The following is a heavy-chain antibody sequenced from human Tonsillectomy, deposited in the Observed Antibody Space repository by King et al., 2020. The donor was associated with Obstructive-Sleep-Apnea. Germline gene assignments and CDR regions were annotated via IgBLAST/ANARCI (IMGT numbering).Heavy chain of an antibody. Sequence: QVQLQESGPGLVKPSGTLSLTCAVFGGSISSTNWWSWVRQPPGKGLEWIGEIYHSGSTNYNPSLKSRVTISVDKSKNQFSLKLSSVTAADTAVYYCARGAIHMTTVVTACTLDYWGQGTLVTVSS. J-gene: IGHJ4*02. D-gene: IGHD4-23*01. CDR1: GGSISSTNW. CDR2: IYHSGST. CDR3: ARGAIHMTTVVTACTLDY. V-gene: IGHV4-4*02.